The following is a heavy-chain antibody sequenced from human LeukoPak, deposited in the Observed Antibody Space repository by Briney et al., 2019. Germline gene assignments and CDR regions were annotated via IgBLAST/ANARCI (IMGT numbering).Heavy chain of an antibody. CDR1: EFTFSSYA. V-gene: IGHV3-23*01. Sequence: PGGSLRLSCAASEFTFSSYAMSWVRQAPGKGLEWVTAISGSGGSTYYADSVKGRFTISRDNSKNTLYLQMNSLRAEDTAVYYCAKDHCSSTSCYLFDYWGQGTLVTVSS. D-gene: IGHD2-2*01. J-gene: IGHJ4*02. CDR3: AKDHCSSTSCYLFDY. CDR2: ISGSGGST.